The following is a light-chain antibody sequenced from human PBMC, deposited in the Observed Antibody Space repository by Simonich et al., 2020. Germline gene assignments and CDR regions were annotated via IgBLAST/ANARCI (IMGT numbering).Light chain of an antibody. J-gene: IGKJ4*01. Sequence: DIVMTQSPDSLAVSLGERATINCKSSQSGLYRSNNKNYLAWYQHKPGQPPKLLIYWASTRESGVPDRFSGSGSGTYFTLTISSLHAEDVAVYYCQQYYSTPLTFGGGTKVEIK. CDR1: QSGLYRSNNKNY. CDR2: WAS. V-gene: IGKV4-1*01. CDR3: QQYYSTPLT.